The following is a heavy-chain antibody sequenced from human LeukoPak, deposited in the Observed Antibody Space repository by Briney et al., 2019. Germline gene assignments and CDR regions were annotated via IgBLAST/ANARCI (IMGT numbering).Heavy chain of an antibody. CDR2: MNPNSGNT. V-gene: IGHV1-8*01. CDR1: GYTFTSYD. J-gene: IGHJ4*02. CDR3: ARVEPSGGSYAAIDY. D-gene: IGHD2-15*01. Sequence: VASVKVSCKASGYTFTSYDINWVRQATGQGLEWMGWMNPNSGNTGYAQKFQGRVTITADESTSTAYMELSSLRSEDTAVYYCARVEPSGGSYAAIDYWGQGTLVTVSS.